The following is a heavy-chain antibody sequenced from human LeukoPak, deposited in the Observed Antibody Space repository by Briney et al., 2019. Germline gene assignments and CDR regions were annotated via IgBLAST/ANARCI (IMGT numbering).Heavy chain of an antibody. Sequence: ASETLSLTCAVYVGSLSGYYWTWIRQPPGKGLEWIGEVNYSGGTNYNPSLKSRVIISVDTSQNQFSLKLSAVTAADTAVYYCARAASGGLLGDYWGQGTLVTVSS. V-gene: IGHV4-34*01. D-gene: IGHD3-16*02. CDR1: VGSLSGYY. CDR3: ARAASGGLLGDY. J-gene: IGHJ4*01. CDR2: VNYSGGT.